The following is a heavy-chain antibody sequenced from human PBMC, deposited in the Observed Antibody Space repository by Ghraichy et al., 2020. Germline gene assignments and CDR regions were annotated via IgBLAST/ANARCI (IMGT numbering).Heavy chain of an antibody. Sequence: GGSLRLSCAASGFTFSSYSMNWVRQTPGKGLEWISFISRRSSTIYYADSVQGRFTISRDNANNSLYLQMNSLTGDDTAVYYCAKDRNDGWGWMSAFDSWGQGTLVTVSS. CDR2: ISRRSSTI. CDR1: GFTFSSYS. V-gene: IGHV3-48*01. J-gene: IGHJ4*02. CDR3: AKDRNDGWGWMSAFDS. D-gene: IGHD3-16*01.